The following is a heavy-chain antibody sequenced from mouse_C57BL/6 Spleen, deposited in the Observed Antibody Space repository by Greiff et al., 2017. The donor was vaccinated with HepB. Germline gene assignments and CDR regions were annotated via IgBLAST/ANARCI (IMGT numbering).Heavy chain of an antibody. J-gene: IGHJ1*03. D-gene: IGHD1-1*01. Sequence: DVKLQESGAELVKPGASVKLSCTASGFNIKDYYMHWVKQRTEQGLEWIGRIDPEDGETKYAPKFQGKATITADTSSNTAYLQLSSLTSEDTAVYYCARATTVPWYFDVWGTGTTVTVSS. V-gene: IGHV14-2*01. CDR2: IDPEDGET. CDR1: GFNIKDYY. CDR3: ARATTVPWYFDV.